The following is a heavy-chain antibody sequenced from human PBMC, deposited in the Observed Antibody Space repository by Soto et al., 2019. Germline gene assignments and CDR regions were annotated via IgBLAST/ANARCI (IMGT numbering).Heavy chain of an antibody. CDR3: ARWRGAMTTPGFMGPLDY. D-gene: IGHD3-3*01. CDR1: GATFSTLT. Sequence: QGQLVQSGTEVKKPGSSVKVSCRASGATFSTLTISWVRQAPGQGPEWMGGITPIFATTKYAQKFQGRVTITADASTNTVYMELSSLRSEDTALYYCARWRGAMTTPGFMGPLDYWGQGTLVTVSS. J-gene: IGHJ4*02. V-gene: IGHV1-69*01. CDR2: ITPIFATT.